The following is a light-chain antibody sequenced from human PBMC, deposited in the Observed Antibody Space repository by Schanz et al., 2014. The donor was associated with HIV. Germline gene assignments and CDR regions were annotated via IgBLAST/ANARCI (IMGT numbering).Light chain of an antibody. J-gene: IGKJ4*01. CDR3: QQSYSTPLT. CDR2: GAS. CDR1: QTIGNS. Sequence: DIQMTQSPSSLSSSVGDRVTLTCRSSQTIGNSLNWYQQKPGKAPELLIFGASNLQSGVPSRFSGSGSGTDFTLTISSLQPEDFATYYCQQSYSTPLTFGRGTKVEIK. V-gene: IGKV1-39*01.